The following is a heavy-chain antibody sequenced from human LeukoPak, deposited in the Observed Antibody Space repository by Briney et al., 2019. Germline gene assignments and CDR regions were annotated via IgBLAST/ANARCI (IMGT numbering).Heavy chain of an antibody. CDR1: GFTFSSYA. CDR2: ISGSGGST. J-gene: IGHJ4*02. V-gene: IGHV3-23*01. Sequence: GGSLRLSCAASGFTFSSYAMSWVRQAPGKGLEWVSAISGSGGSTYYADSVKGRLTISRDNSKNTLYLQMNSLRAEDTAAYYCAKDLMVQGVIITPLFDYWGQGTLVTVSS. CDR3: AKDLMVQGVIITPLFDY. D-gene: IGHD3-10*01.